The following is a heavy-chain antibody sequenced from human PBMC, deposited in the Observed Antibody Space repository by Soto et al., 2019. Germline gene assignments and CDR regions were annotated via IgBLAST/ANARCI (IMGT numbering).Heavy chain of an antibody. CDR3: AKDVSSRRWFDP. D-gene: IGHD3-16*01. CDR2: MQHTGNT. V-gene: IGHV4-4*07. Sequence: QVQLQESGPGLVKPSETLSLTCAVSGASIRSYHWSWIRQPAGKGLEWIGRMQHTGNTNYNPSLKSRVTMSVDTSKNQISLNMTSVTAADSAVYFCAKDVSSRRWFDPWGQGILVIVSS. CDR1: GASIRSYH. J-gene: IGHJ5*02.